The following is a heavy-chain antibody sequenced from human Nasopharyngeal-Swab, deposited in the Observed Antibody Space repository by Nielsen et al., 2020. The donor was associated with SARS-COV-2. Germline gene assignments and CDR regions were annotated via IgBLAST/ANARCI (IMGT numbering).Heavy chain of an antibody. J-gene: IGHJ4*02. D-gene: IGHD5-24*01. CDR1: GFTVSSNY. CDR3: ARMGSTNYFDY. Sequence: GASLKISCAASGFTVSSNYMSWVRRAPGKGLEWVSIIYPSGSTYYAESVKGRFTISRDNSKNTLYLQMNSLRAEDTAFYYCARMGSTNYFDYWGQGTLVTVSS. CDR2: IYPSGST. V-gene: IGHV3-53*01.